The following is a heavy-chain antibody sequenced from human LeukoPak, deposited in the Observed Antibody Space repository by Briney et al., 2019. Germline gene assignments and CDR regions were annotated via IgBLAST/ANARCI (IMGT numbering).Heavy chain of an antibody. CDR3: ASTSPNFGGPCYFGY. V-gene: IGHV4-34*01. CDR2: INHSGST. CDR1: GGSFSGYY. D-gene: IGHD3-16*01. Sequence: SETLSLTCAVYGGSFSGYYWSRIRQPPGKGLEWIGEINHSGSTNYNPSLKSRVTISVDTSKNQFSLKLSSVTAADTAVYYCASTSPNFGGPCYFGYWGQGTLVTVSS. J-gene: IGHJ4*02.